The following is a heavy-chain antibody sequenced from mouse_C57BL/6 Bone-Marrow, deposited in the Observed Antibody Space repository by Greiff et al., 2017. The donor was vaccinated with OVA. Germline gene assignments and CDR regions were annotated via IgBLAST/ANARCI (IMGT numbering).Heavy chain of an antibody. CDR3: ARLSMDVDWYFDV. Sequence: EVTVVESGGGLVQPGGSLKLSCAASGFPFSDYYMYWVRPTPEKRLEWVAYISTCGGSTYYPDTVQGRFPISRDNAKNTLYLQMSRLKSEDTAMYYCARLSMDVDWYFDVWGTGTTVTVSS. V-gene: IGHV5-12*01. CDR1: GFPFSDYY. J-gene: IGHJ1*03. CDR2: ISTCGGST.